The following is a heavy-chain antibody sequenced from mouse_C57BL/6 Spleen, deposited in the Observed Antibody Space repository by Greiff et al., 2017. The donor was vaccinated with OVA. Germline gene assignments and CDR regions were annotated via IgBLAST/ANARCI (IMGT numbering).Heavy chain of an antibody. V-gene: IGHV5-17*01. CDR3: AKYDYDDAMDY. J-gene: IGHJ4*01. Sequence: EVKLMESGGGLVKPGGSLKLSCAASGFTFSDYGMHWVRQAPEKGLEWVAYISSGSSTIYYADTVKGRFTISRDNAKNTLFLQMTSLRSEDTAMYYCAKYDYDDAMDYWGQGTSVTASS. D-gene: IGHD2-4*01. CDR2: ISSGSSTI. CDR1: GFTFSDYG.